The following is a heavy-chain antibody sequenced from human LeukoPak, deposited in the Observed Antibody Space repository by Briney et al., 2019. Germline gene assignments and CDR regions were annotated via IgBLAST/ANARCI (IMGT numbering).Heavy chain of an antibody. Sequence: PGGSLRLSCAASGFSFGAYGMHWVRQAPGKGLEWVGRIKSKNGGGTADYAAPVKGRFTISRHDSKNTLYLQMNSLKTEDTAIYYCTSYRGRMDDWGQGTTVTVSS. D-gene: IGHD1-1*01. CDR2: IKSKNGGGTA. CDR3: TSYRGRMDD. V-gene: IGHV3-15*01. CDR1: GFSFGAYG. J-gene: IGHJ6*02.